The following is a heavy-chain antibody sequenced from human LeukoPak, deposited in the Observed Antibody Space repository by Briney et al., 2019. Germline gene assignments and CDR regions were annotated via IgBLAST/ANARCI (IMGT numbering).Heavy chain of an antibody. J-gene: IGHJ4*02. Sequence: GGSLRFSCAASGFTFDEYGMSWVRQAPGKGLEWVSSINWDGGSTAYADSVQGRFTISRDNAKNSLHLQIKSLRAEDTALYYCARDSFSGSSLDYWGRGTLVTVSS. CDR1: GFTFDEYG. V-gene: IGHV3-20*04. CDR2: INWDGGST. CDR3: ARDSFSGSSLDY. D-gene: IGHD1-26*01.